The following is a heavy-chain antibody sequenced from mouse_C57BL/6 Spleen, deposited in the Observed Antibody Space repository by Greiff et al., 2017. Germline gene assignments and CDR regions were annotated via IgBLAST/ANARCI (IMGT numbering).Heavy chain of an antibody. V-gene: IGHV5-17*01. CDR2: ISSGSSAI. CDR3: ARHYGSGSWFAY. Sequence: EVQLVESGGGLVKPGGSLKLSCAASGFTFSDYGMHWVRQAPEKGLEWVAYISSGSSAIYYADTVKGRFTISRDNAKNTLFLQMTSLRSEDTALYYCARHYGSGSWFAYWGQGTLVTVSA. D-gene: IGHD1-1*01. J-gene: IGHJ3*01. CDR1: GFTFSDYG.